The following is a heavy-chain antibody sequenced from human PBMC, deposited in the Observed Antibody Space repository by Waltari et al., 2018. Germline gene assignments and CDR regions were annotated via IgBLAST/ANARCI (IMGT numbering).Heavy chain of an antibody. J-gene: IGHJ6*04. D-gene: IGHD5-18*01. CDR2: SYYSGST. Sequence: QVQLQESGPGLVKPSETLSLTCTVSGGSISSYYWSWIRQPPGKGLEWIGYSYYSGSTNSIPSLKSRATISVDTSMNQLSLKLSSVTAADTAVYYVATGLNSYVTMYVWGKGTTVTVSS. V-gene: IGHV4-59*01. CDR1: GGSISSYY. CDR3: ATGLNSYVTMYV.